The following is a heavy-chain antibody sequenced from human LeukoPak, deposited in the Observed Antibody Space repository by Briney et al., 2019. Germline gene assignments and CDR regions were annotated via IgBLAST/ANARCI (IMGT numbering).Heavy chain of an antibody. CDR1: GFTVSSNY. D-gene: IGHD3-3*01. J-gene: IGHJ6*03. V-gene: IGHV3-53*01. CDR3: ARSYDFWTYYMDV. Sequence: GGSLRLSCAASGFTVSSNYMSWVRQAPGKGLEWVSVIYSGGSTYYADSVKGRFTISRDNAKNSLYLQMNSLRAEDTGVYYCARSYDFWTYYMDVWGKGTTVTVSS. CDR2: IYSGGST.